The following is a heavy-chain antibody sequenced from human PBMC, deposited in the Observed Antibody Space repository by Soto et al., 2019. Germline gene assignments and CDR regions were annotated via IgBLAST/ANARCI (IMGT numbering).Heavy chain of an antibody. CDR3: ARGPGDLGYFDY. J-gene: IGHJ4*02. V-gene: IGHV1-8*01. CDR2: MNPYNGNT. Sequence: ASVKVSCKASGYTFTNYEINWVRQAPGQGLEWMGWMNPYNGNTAYAQNFQGRVTMTMNTSTSTAHLEIRSLRSDDTAIYFCARGPGDLGYFDYWGQGALVTVSS. D-gene: IGHD3-10*01. CDR1: GYTFTNYE.